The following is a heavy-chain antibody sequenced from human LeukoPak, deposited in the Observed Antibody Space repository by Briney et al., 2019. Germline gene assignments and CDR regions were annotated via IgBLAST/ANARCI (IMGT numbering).Heavy chain of an antibody. V-gene: IGHV4-59*01. D-gene: IGHD3-3*01. Sequence: SETLSITCTVSGGSISSYYWRWIRQPPGKGLEWIGDIYYSGSTNYNPSLKSRVTISVDTSKNQFSLKLSSVTAADTAVYYCHARYDFWSGYQDYWGQGTLVTVSS. J-gene: IGHJ4*02. CDR1: GGSISSYY. CDR2: IYYSGST. CDR3: HARYDFWSGYQDY.